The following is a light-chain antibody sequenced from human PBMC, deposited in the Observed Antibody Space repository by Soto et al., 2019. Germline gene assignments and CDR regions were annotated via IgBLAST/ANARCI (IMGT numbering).Light chain of an antibody. V-gene: IGLV2-14*01. Sequence: QSVLTQPASVSGSPGQSITISCTGTSSDVGGYNYVSWYQQHPGKAPKLMIYDVSNRPSGVSNRFSGSKSGNTASLTISGLQAEDEADYYCSSYKSSSRHVFGPGTKVTV. CDR2: DVS. CDR3: SSYKSSSRHV. CDR1: SSDVGGYNY. J-gene: IGLJ1*01.